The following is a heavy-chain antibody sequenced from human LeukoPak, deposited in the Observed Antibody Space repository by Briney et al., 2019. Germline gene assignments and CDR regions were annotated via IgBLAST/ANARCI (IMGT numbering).Heavy chain of an antibody. Sequence: GGSLRLSCAASGFTLSSYAMSWVRQAPGKGLEWVSAISGSGGSTYYADSVKGRFTISRDNSKNTLYLQMNSLRAEDTAVYYCAKGDEPYSGSYSGWGQGTLVTVSS. D-gene: IGHD1-26*01. J-gene: IGHJ4*02. V-gene: IGHV3-23*01. CDR2: ISGSGGST. CDR1: GFTLSSYA. CDR3: AKGDEPYSGSYSG.